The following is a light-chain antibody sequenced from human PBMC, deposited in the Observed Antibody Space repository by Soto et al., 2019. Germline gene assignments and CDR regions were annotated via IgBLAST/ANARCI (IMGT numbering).Light chain of an antibody. Sequence: QSALTQPDSVSGSPGQSITICCTGTTSDVGGYNFVSWYQLHPGKAPKLMIFEVSNRPSGVSNRFSGSKSGNTASLTISGLQAEDEADYYCSSYTSSGTRVFGTGTKLTVL. CDR1: TSDVGGYNF. J-gene: IGLJ1*01. CDR2: EVS. V-gene: IGLV2-14*01. CDR3: SSYTSSGTRV.